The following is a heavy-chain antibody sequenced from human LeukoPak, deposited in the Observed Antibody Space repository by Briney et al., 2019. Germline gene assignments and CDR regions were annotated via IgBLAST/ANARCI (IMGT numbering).Heavy chain of an antibody. V-gene: IGHV4-39*07. Sequence: SETLSLTCTVSGDSISSTSYYWGWIRQPPGKGLEWIGSIIYTGSTYYNPSLKSRVTMSVDTSKNQFSLKLSSVTAADTAVYYCARGRYFDYWGQGTLVTVSS. CDR1: GDSISSTSYY. CDR3: ARGRYFDY. CDR2: IIYTGST. J-gene: IGHJ4*02.